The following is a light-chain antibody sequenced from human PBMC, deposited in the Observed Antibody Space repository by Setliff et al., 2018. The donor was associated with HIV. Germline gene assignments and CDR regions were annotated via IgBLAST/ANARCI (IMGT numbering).Light chain of an antibody. CDR3: SSFTTTTTLV. V-gene: IGLV2-14*01. Sequence: SVLTQPASVSGSPGQSITISCTGTSSDVGSYNYVSWYQQHPGKAPKLMISEVSNRPSGVSNRFSGSKSDNTASLTISGLQAEDEADYFCSSFTTTTTLVFGTGTKVNVL. J-gene: IGLJ1*01. CDR1: SSDVGSYNY. CDR2: EVS.